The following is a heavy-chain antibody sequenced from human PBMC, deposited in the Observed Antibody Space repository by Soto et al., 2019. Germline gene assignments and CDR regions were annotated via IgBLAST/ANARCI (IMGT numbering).Heavy chain of an antibody. CDR3: ARDHDPHNWFDP. J-gene: IGHJ5*02. CDR2: IYTSGST. CDR1: GGSISSYY. V-gene: IGHV4-4*07. Sequence: SETLSLTCTVSGGSISSYYWSWIRQPAGKGLEWIGRIYTSGSTNYNPSLKSRVTMSVDTSKNQFSLKLGSVTAADTAVYYCARDHDPHNWFDPWGQGTLVTVSS.